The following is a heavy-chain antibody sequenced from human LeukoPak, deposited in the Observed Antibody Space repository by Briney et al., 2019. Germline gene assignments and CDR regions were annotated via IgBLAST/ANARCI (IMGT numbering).Heavy chain of an antibody. CDR3: ARGVQGWFAP. Sequence: SETLSLTCTVSGDSISSSAYYWTWVRQYPGTGLEWIGYISHIGTTYNNPSLKSRVSISVDTSRNQLSLRLTSVTAADTAVYYCARGVQGWFAPWGQGTLVTVSS. J-gene: IGHJ5*02. V-gene: IGHV4-31*03. CDR1: GDSISSSAYY. D-gene: IGHD3-10*01. CDR2: ISHIGTT.